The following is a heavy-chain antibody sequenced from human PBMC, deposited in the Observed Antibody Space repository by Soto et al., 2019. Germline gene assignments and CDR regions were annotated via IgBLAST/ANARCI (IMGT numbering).Heavy chain of an antibody. V-gene: IGHV3-13*01. CDR2: IGTAGDT. Sequence: EVQLVESGGGLVQPGGSLRLSCAASGFTLSSYDMHWVRQATGKGLEWVSAIGTAGDTYYPGSVKGRFTISREDDKNSLYLQMNSLRAGDTAVYYCARHPSYGPKDYYYYGMDVWGQGTTVTVS. CDR1: GFTLSSYD. CDR3: ARHPSYGPKDYYYYGMDV. J-gene: IGHJ6*02. D-gene: IGHD5-18*01.